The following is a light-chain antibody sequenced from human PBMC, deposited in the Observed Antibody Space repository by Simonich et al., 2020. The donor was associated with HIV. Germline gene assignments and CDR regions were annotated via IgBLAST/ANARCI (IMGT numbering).Light chain of an antibody. CDR2: AAS. CDR3: QHYNNYLYT. CDR1: QSISRH. J-gene: IGKJ2*01. Sequence: DIQMTQSPSSLSASVGDRVTITCRASQSISRHLNWYQQKPGKAPKLLIYAASSLQSGVPSRFSGSGSGTDFTLTISSLQPDDFATYYCQHYNNYLYTFGQGTKLEI. V-gene: IGKV1-39*01.